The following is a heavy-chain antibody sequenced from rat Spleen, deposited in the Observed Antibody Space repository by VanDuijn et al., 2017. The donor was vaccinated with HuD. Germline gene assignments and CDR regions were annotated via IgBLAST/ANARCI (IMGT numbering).Heavy chain of an antibody. V-gene: IGHV2S61*01. CDR1: GFSLTSYH. CDR3: ARRGGPIDY. D-gene: IGHD2-6*01. Sequence: QVQLKESGPGLVQPSQTLSLTCTVSGFSLTSYHVSWVRQAPGKGLEWMGIIWGDGSTNYNSALKSRLSISRDTSKSQVFLKMNNLQTEDTAMYFCARRGGPIDYWGQGVMVTVSS. CDR2: IWGDGST. J-gene: IGHJ2*01.